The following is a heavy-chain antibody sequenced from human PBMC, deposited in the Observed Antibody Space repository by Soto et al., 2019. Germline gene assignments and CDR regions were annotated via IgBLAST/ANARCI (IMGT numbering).Heavy chain of an antibody. D-gene: IGHD3-22*01. CDR1: GCTFSTYA. CDR2: IIPIFGTS. J-gene: IGHJ4*02. CDR3: ARGDYYDSGGYYKS. V-gene: IGHV1-69*13. Sequence: ASVKVSCKASGCTFSTYAISWVRQAPGQGLEWMGAIIPIFGTSIYAQKFQGRVTITADESTSTAYMELSSLRSEDTAMYYCARGDYYDSGGYYKSWGQGTLVTVSS.